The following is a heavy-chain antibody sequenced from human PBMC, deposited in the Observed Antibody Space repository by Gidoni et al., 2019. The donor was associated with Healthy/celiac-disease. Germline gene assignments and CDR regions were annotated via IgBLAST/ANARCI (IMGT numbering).Heavy chain of an antibody. Sequence: QVQLVESGGDLVKHGGSLRLSCAAYGFTFSDYYMSWIRQAPGKGLEWVSYISSRSTYTNYADSVKGRFTISRDNAKNSLYLQMNSLRADDTAVYYCAKVAYDSSGYYYYFDYWGQGTLVTVSS. D-gene: IGHD3-22*01. V-gene: IGHV3-11*06. CDR2: ISSRSTYT. CDR1: GFTFSDYY. J-gene: IGHJ4*02. CDR3: AKVAYDSSGYYYYFDY.